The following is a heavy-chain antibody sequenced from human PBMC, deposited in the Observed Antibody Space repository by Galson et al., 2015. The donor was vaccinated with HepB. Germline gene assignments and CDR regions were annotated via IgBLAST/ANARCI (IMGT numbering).Heavy chain of an antibody. CDR1: DSTFSSYT. Sequence: SLRLSCAASDSTFSSYTMNWVRQTPGKGLQWLSYISTNGATIHYADSAKGRFTIARDNAKNTMWLQMNSLRAEDTAVYYCATTKFGSGAYWTFDIWGPGTLVTVSS. D-gene: IGHD4/OR15-4a*01. V-gene: IGHV3-48*04. CDR3: ATTKFGSGAYWTFDI. CDR2: ISTNGATI. J-gene: IGHJ3*02.